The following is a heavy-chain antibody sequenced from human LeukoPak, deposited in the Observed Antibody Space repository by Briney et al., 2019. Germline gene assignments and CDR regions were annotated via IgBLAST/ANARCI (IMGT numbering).Heavy chain of an antibody. CDR1: GFTFSSYG. CDR2: IWYDGSNK. CDR3: ARDCSSTSCFDY. V-gene: IGHV3-33*01. Sequence: GGSLRLACAASGFTFSSYGMHWVRQAPGKGLEWVAVIWYDGSNKYYADSVKGRFTISRDNSKNTLYLQMNSLRAEDTAVYYCARDCSSTSCFDYWGQGTLVTVSS. J-gene: IGHJ4*02. D-gene: IGHD2-2*01.